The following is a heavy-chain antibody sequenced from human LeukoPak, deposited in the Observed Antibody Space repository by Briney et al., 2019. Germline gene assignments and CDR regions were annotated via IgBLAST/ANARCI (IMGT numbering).Heavy chain of an antibody. CDR3: ARHPPRDGSAFDY. CDR2: MYYSGNT. V-gene: IGHV4-39*01. CDR1: GGSISSGSYY. J-gene: IGHJ4*02. Sequence: PSETLSLTCTVSGGSISSGSYYWGWIRQPPGKGLEWIASMYYSGNTFYSPSLKSRVTISVDTSKNQLSLKLGSVTAADTAVYYCARHPPRDGSAFDYWGQGTLVTVSS.